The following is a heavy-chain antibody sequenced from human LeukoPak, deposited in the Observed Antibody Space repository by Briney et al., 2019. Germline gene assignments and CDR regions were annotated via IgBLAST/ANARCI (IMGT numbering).Heavy chain of an antibody. CDR2: ISGSGGST. J-gene: IGHJ4*02. CDR3: AKDPSSGDIVVVPAATDY. D-gene: IGHD2-2*01. V-gene: IGHV3-23*01. CDR1: GFTVGSNY. Sequence: GGSLRLSCAASGFTVGSNYMSWVRQAPGKGLEWVSAISGSGGSTYHADSVKGRFTISRDNSKNTLYLQMNSLRAEDTAVYYCAKDPSSGDIVVVPAATDYWGQGTLVTVSS.